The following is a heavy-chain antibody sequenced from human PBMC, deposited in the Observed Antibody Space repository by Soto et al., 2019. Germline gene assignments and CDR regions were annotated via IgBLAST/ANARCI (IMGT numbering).Heavy chain of an antibody. V-gene: IGHV3-23*01. Sequence: GGSLRLSCAASGFTFSSYAMSWVRQAPGKGLEWVSANSGSGGSTYYADSVKGRFTISRDNSKNTLYLQMNSLRAEDTAVYYCVRWELLGRFDPWGQGTLVTVSS. J-gene: IGHJ5*02. CDR1: GFTFSSYA. CDR2: NSGSGGST. D-gene: IGHD1-26*01. CDR3: VRWELLGRFDP.